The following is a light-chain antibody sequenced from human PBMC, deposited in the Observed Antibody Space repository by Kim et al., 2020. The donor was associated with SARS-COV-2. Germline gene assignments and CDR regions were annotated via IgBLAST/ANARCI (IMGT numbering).Light chain of an antibody. J-gene: IGKJ1*01. CDR1: QSVDSW. V-gene: IGKV1-5*03. CDR3: QHYTSSPWT. CDR2: KAS. Sequence: DIQVTQSPSTLSASVGDRVTITCRASQSVDSWLAWYQQKPGKAPKLLIYKASSLENGVSSRFSGSGSGTEFTLTISSLQPDDFATYYCQHYTSSPWTFGQGTKVDIK.